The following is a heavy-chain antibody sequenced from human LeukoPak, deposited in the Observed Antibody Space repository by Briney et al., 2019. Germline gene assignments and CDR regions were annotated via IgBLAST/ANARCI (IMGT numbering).Heavy chain of an antibody. Sequence: SETLSLTCTVSGGSISSHYWSWIRQPPGKGLEWIGYIYYSGSTNYNPSLKSRVTISVDTSKNQFSLKLSSVTAADPAVYYCAMGEFYDSSGYYLWGQEPWSPSPQ. J-gene: IGHJ5*02. CDR3: AMGEFYDSSGYYL. V-gene: IGHV4-59*11. CDR2: IYYSGST. D-gene: IGHD3-22*01. CDR1: GGSISSHY.